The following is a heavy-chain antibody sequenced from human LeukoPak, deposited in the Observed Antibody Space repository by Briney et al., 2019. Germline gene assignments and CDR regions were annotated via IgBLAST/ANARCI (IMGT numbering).Heavy chain of an antibody. J-gene: IGHJ4*02. CDR2: IYYTGTT. V-gene: IGHV4-59*08. Sequence: SETLSLTCSVSGGSISSLYWSWIRQPPGKGLEWIGYIYYTGTTNYNPSLERRVTMSVDTSKNQFSLKLTSVTAADTAVYYCARQVYYHNRPAYDYWGQGTLVTVSS. CDR1: GGSISSLY. D-gene: IGHD1-14*01. CDR3: ARQVYYHNRPAYDY.